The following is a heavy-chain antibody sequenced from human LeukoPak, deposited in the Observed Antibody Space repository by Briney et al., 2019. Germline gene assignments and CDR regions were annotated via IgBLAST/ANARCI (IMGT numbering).Heavy chain of an antibody. Sequence: ASVKVSCKASGYTFTSYYMHWVRQAPGQGLEWMGIINPSGGSTSYAQKFQGRVTMTRDTSTSTVYMELSSLRSEDTAVYYCARGGRIVGAPDAFDIWGQGTMVTVSS. CDR1: GYTFTSYY. CDR2: INPSGGST. CDR3: ARGGRIVGAPDAFDI. V-gene: IGHV1-46*01. J-gene: IGHJ3*02. D-gene: IGHD1-26*01.